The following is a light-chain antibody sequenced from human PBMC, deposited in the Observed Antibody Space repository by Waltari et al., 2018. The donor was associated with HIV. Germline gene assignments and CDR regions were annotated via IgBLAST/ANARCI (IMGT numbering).Light chain of an antibody. J-gene: IGLJ2*01. Sequence: QSVLTQPPSASGTPGQRVTISCSGSRSNIGSKYVYWYQQLPGTAPKLLIYRNNQQPSGVPDRFSGSKSGTSASLAISGLRSEDEADYYCTAWDDSLSGVVFGGGTKLTVL. V-gene: IGLV1-47*01. CDR1: RSNIGSKY. CDR3: TAWDDSLSGVV. CDR2: RNN.